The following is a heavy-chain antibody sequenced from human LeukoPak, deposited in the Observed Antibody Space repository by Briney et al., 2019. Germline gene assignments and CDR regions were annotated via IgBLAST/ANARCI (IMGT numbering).Heavy chain of an antibody. V-gene: IGHV1-69*06. CDR3: ARGNDYVWGSYRYTTQVAAPYYYYYGMDV. Sequence: SVKVSCKASGGTFSSYAISWVRQAPGQGLEWMGGIIPIFGTANYAQKFQGRVTITADKSTSTAYMELSSLRSEDTAVYYCARGNDYVWGSYRYTTQVAAPYYYYYGMDVWGKGTTVTVSS. J-gene: IGHJ6*04. CDR1: GGTFSSYA. D-gene: IGHD3-16*02. CDR2: IIPIFGTA.